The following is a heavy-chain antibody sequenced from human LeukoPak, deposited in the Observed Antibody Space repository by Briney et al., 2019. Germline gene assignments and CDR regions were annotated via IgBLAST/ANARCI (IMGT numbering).Heavy chain of an antibody. CDR2: ISTYNGNT. J-gene: IGHJ5*02. D-gene: IGHD1-26*01. Sequence: GASVKVSCKASGGTFSSYAISWVRQAPGQGLEWMGWISTYNGNTNYAQKLQGRVTMTTDTITTTAYMELRSLRSDDTAVYYCARDPSGNWFDPWGQGTLVTVSS. CDR3: ARDPSGNWFDP. V-gene: IGHV1-18*01. CDR1: GGTFSSYA.